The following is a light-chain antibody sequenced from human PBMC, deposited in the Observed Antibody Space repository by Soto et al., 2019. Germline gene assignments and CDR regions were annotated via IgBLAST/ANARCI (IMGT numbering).Light chain of an antibody. Sequence: DIPMTQSPSSLSASVGDRVTITCRASQGISNYLAWYQQKPGKVPKLLIDAASNLQSGVPSRFSGSGSGTDFTLTISSLQPEDVATYYCQKYNSASFTFGPGTKVDIK. J-gene: IGKJ3*01. CDR1: QGISNY. CDR3: QKYNSASFT. CDR2: AAS. V-gene: IGKV1-27*01.